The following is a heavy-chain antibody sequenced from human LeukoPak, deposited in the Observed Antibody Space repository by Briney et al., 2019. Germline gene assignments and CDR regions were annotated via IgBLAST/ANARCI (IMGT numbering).Heavy chain of an antibody. D-gene: IGHD3-16*02. CDR1: GYTFTSYG. V-gene: IGHV1-18*01. CDR3: ARDVQLSLMITFGGVIALDY. Sequence: ASVKVSCKASGYTFTSYGISWERQAPGQGLAWMGWISAYNGNTNYAQKLQGRVTMTTDTSTSTAYMEPRSLRSDDTAVYYCARDVQLSLMITFGGVIALDYWGQGTLVTVSS. J-gene: IGHJ4*02. CDR2: ISAYNGNT.